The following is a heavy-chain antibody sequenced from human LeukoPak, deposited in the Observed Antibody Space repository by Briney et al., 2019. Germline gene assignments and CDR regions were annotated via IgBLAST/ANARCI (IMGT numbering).Heavy chain of an antibody. CDR2: IIPIFGTA. CDR1: GYTFTSYG. D-gene: IGHD5-24*01. Sequence: SVKVSCKASGYTFTSYGISWVRQAPGQGLEWMGGIIPIFGTAKYAQGFQGRVTITADKSTRTAYMELRSLRSEDTAVYYCARDPRDGNSEWGQGTLVTVSS. CDR3: ARDPRDGNSE. J-gene: IGHJ4*02. V-gene: IGHV1-69*06.